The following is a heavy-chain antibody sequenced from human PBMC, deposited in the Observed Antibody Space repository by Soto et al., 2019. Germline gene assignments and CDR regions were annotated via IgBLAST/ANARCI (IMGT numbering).Heavy chain of an antibody. J-gene: IGHJ6*02. CDR2: IDSSTKYT. CDR3: AREYYYTMDV. V-gene: IGHV3-11*05. Sequence: QVQLVESGGGLVRPGGSLRLSCEASGFTFRDYYMTWFRQAPAKGLEWLSYIDSSTKYTNYADSVKGRFTISRDNAKNSLYLQMNSLRADDTAVYYCAREYYYTMDVWGQGTMVTVSS. CDR1: GFTFRDYY.